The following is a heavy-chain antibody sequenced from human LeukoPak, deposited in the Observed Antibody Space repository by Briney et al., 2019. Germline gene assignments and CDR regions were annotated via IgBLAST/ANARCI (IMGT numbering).Heavy chain of an antibody. CDR2: IYHSGST. D-gene: IGHD3-22*01. J-gene: IGHJ4*02. V-gene: IGHV4-38-2*02. CDR1: GYSISSGYY. Sequence: PSETLSLTCTVSGYSISSGYYWGWIRQPPGKGLEWIGSIYHSGSTYYNPSLKSRVTISVDTSKNQFSLKLSSVTAADTAVYYCARGPRYYYDSSGYRKNYFDYWGQGTLVTVSS. CDR3: ARGPRYYYDSSGYRKNYFDY.